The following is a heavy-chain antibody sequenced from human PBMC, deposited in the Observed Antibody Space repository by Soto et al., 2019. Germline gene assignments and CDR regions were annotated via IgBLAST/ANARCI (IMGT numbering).Heavy chain of an antibody. CDR2: INQSGST. V-gene: IGHV4-34*01. Sequence: ASETLSLTCAVYGGSFNGYYWSWIRQPPGKGLEWIGEINQSGSTNYNPSLKSRVTISVDTSKNQFSLKVSSVTAADTAVYYCARGYSVTSYYYYGMDVWGQGTTVTVSS. D-gene: IGHD4-17*01. CDR3: ARGYSVTSYYYYGMDV. CDR1: GGSFNGYY. J-gene: IGHJ6*02.